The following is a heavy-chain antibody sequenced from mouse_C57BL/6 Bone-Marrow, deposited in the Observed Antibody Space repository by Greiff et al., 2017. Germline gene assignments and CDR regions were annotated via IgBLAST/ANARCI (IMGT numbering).Heavy chain of an antibody. CDR3: ARKGRFAY. D-gene: IGHD3-3*01. CDR2: IWSGGST. CDR1: GFSLTSYG. V-gene: IGHV2-2*01. Sequence: QVQLKESGPGLVQPSQSLSITCTVSGFSLTSYGVHWVRQSPGKGLEWLGVIWSGGSTDYNAALISRLSISKDNSKSQVFFKMNSLQADDTAIYYCARKGRFAYWGQGTLVTVSA. J-gene: IGHJ3*01.